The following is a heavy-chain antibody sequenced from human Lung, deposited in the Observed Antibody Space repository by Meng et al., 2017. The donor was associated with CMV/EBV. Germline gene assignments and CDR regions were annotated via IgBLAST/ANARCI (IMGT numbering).Heavy chain of an antibody. CDR2: TYYRSKWYN. Sequence: SQTLSLTCAISGDSVSGNSAAWNWIRQSPSRGLEWLGRTYYRSKWYNDYAVSVKSRITINPDTSKNQFSLQLNSVTPEDTAVYYCARFGTVGAGSGVYFDYWGQGXLVTVSS. V-gene: IGHV6-1*01. CDR3: ARFGTVGAGSGVYFDY. J-gene: IGHJ4*02. D-gene: IGHD3-10*01. CDR1: GDSVSGNSAA.